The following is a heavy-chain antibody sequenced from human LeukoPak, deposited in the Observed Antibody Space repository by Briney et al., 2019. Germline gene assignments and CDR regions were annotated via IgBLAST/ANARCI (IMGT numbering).Heavy chain of an antibody. CDR3: ARDRLYSSSSEDY. CDR2: VRSGGTDK. J-gene: IGHJ4*02. Sequence: PGGSLRLSCAASGFTFNNFGMHRIRQAPGKGLEWVALVRSGGTDKYYADSVKGRFTISRDNSKNTLYLQMNSLRAEDTAVYYCARDRLYSSSSEDYWGQGTLVTVSS. V-gene: IGHV3-30*02. D-gene: IGHD6-6*01. CDR1: GFTFNNFG.